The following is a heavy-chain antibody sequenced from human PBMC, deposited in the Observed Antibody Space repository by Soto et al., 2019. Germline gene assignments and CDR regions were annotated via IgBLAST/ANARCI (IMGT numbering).Heavy chain of an antibody. V-gene: IGHV4-34*01. Sequence: ASETLSLTCAVYGGSFSGYYWSWIRQPPGKGLEWIGEINHSGSTNYNPSLKSRVTISVDTSKNQFSLKLSSVTAADPAVYYCIYFDYWGQGTLVTVSS. J-gene: IGHJ4*02. CDR1: GGSFSGYY. CDR2: INHSGST. CDR3: IYFDY.